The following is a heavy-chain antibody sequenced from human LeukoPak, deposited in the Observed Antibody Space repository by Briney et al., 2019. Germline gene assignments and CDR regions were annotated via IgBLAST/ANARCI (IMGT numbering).Heavy chain of an antibody. D-gene: IGHD6-13*01. J-gene: IGHJ4*02. Sequence: ASVKVSCKASGYTFTGYYMHWVRQAPGQGLEWMGRIIPILGIANYAQKFQGRVTITADKSTSTAYMELSSLRSEDTAVYYCVSSWPDYWGQGTLVTVSS. V-gene: IGHV1-69*02. CDR3: VSSWPDY. CDR2: IIPILGIA. CDR1: GYTFTGYY.